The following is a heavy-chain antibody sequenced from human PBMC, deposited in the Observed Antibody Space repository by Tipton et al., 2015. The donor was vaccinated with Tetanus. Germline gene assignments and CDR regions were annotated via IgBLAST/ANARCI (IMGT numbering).Heavy chain of an antibody. CDR3: ARHYRGLVVVEPDTPDAFDF. J-gene: IGHJ3*01. CDR2: TYYRGSP. CDR1: GAYVSTSGHY. D-gene: IGHD2-15*01. Sequence: TLSLTCIVSGAYVSTSGHYWGWIRQAPGKGLEWLGSTYYRGSPHYNPSLNSRVTVLADPSKNQFSLILISVTAADTAVHYCARHYRGLVVVEPDTPDAFDFWGQGTMVTVSS. V-gene: IGHV4-39*01.